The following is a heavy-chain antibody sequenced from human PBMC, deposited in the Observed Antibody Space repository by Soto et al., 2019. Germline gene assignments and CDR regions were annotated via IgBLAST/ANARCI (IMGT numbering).Heavy chain of an antibody. V-gene: IGHV1-8*01. CDR2: INAGNGNT. J-gene: IGHJ5*02. D-gene: IGHD6-19*01. CDR3: ARDRIAVNWFDP. CDR1: GYTFTSYD. Sequence: ASVKVSCKASGYTFTSYDINWVRQATGQGLEWMGWINAGNGNTKYSQKFQGRFTISRDNAKNSLYLQMNSLRAEDTAVYYCARDRIAVNWFDPWGQGTLVTVSS.